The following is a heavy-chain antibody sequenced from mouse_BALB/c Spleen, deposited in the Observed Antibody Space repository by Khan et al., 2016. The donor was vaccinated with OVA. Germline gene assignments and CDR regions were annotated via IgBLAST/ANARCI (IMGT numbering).Heavy chain of an antibody. V-gene: IGHV1-7*01. J-gene: IGHJ3*01. CDR2: INPSTDYT. CDR1: GYTFTSFW. Sequence: QVQLKESGAELAKPGASVKMSCKASGYTFTSFWMHWVKQRPGQGLEWIGYINPSTDYTEYNQRFKDKATLTADKSSSTAYMRLTSLTSDDSAVYYCVNHSSTSAWFTYWGQGTLVTVSA. CDR3: VNHSSTSAWFTY. D-gene: IGHD1-1*01.